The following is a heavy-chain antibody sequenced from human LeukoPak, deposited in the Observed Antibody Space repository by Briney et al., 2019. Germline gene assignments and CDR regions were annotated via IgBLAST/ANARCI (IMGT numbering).Heavy chain of an antibody. CDR2: ISYEGSKK. J-gene: IGHJ5*02. CDR3: ARSFPTPAGHRGTNLDL. D-gene: IGHD3-16*01. CDR1: GFTLNDRS. V-gene: IGHV3-30*04. Sequence: GGSLRLSCAASGFTLNDRSMHWVRQSPDKGLQWVAVISYEGSKKYYSDSVKGRFTISRDNSKNTVYLQMNSLKSEDMAVYFCARSFPTPAGHRGTNLDLWGQGPLVTAPS.